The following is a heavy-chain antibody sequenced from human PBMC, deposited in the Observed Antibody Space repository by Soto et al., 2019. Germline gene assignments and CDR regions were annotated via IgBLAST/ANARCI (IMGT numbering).Heavy chain of an antibody. CDR3: ARGTLDYYDSSGYPYFDY. CDR2: IYYSGST. V-gene: IGHV4-31*03. J-gene: IGHJ4*02. D-gene: IGHD3-22*01. Sequence: SETLSLTCTVSGGSISSGGYYWSWIRQHPGKGLEWIGYIYYSGSTYYNPSLKSRVTISVDTSKNQFSLKLSSVTAADTAVYYCARGTLDYYDSSGYPYFDYWGQGTLVTVSS. CDR1: GGSISSGGYY.